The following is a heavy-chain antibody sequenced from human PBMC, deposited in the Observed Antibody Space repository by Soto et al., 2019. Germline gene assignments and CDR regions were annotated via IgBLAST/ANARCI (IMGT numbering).Heavy chain of an antibody. CDR3: ARARNRYFDY. CDR1: GGSMSTGSYF. Sequence: QVHLQESGPGLVRPSESLSLTCNVSGGSMSTGSYFWSWVRQPPGKGLEWIGYVFRSGSINYSPSFKSRVTISIDTSKNQFSLMLKSVTAADTDAYFCARARNRYFDYWCQGALVTVSS. D-gene: IGHD1-1*01. J-gene: IGHJ4*02. V-gene: IGHV4-61*01. CDR2: VFRSGSI.